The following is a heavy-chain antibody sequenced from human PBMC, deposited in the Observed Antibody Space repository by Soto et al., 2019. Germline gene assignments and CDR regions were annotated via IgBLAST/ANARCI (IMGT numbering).Heavy chain of an antibody. CDR2: IWYDGRDK. Sequence: QVQLVESVGGVVQPGRSLRLSCAASGITFSNYGTPWVRQAPGKGLEWVAVIWYDGRDKYYADSVKGRFTISRDNPTNTLYLQMNSLPADDTAVYSCVSGYGDFDNWGQGTLVTVSS. CDR1: GITFSNYG. V-gene: IGHV3-33*01. J-gene: IGHJ4*02. CDR3: VSGYGDFDN. D-gene: IGHD3-22*01.